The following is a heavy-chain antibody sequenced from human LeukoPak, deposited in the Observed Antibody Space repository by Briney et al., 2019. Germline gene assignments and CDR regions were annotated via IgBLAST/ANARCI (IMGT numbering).Heavy chain of an antibody. Sequence: SETLSLTCTVSGGSISSYYWSWIRQPPGKGLEWIGYIYYSGSTNYNPPLKSRVTISVDTSKNQFSLKLSSVTAADTAVYYCARLDCSGGSCYSYFDYWGQGTLVTVSS. J-gene: IGHJ4*02. CDR2: IYYSGST. CDR3: ARLDCSGGSCYSYFDY. V-gene: IGHV4-59*01. D-gene: IGHD2-15*01. CDR1: GGSISSYY.